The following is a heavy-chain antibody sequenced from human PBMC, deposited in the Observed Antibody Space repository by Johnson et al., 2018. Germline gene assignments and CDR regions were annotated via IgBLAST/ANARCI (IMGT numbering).Heavy chain of an antibody. CDR1: GLSFSSYS. J-gene: IGHJ1*01. Sequence: EVQLVESGGGLVQPGGSLRLSCEATGLSFSSYSLNWVRQAPGKGLEWISYISSSSRTIYYADSVKGRFTISRDDAKNSLYLQMNSRRAEDTAVYYCARVTTYFYDSSGYGFQHWGQGTLVTVSS. D-gene: IGHD3-22*01. CDR2: ISSSSRTI. CDR3: ARVTTYFYDSSGYGFQH. V-gene: IGHV3-48*01.